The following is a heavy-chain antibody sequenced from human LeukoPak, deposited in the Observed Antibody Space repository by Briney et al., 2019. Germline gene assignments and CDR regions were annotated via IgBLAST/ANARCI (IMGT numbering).Heavy chain of an antibody. CDR2: ISAYRGNT. D-gene: IGHD3-10*01. V-gene: IGHV1-18*01. CDR3: ARGVPYYYGSGRYYVDY. CDR1: GYTFTSYG. Sequence: GASVKVSCKASGYTFTSYGISWVRQAPGQGLEWMGWISAYRGNTNYVQKLQGRVTMTTDTSTTTAYMELRSLRSDDTAVYYCARGVPYYYGSGRYYVDYWGQGTLVTVSS. J-gene: IGHJ4*02.